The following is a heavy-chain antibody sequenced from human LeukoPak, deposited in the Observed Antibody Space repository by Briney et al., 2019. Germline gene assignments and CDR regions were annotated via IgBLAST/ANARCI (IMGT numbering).Heavy chain of an antibody. D-gene: IGHD3-10*01. Sequence: GGSLRLSCAASGFTFSSYGMHWVRQAPGKGLEWVAVISYDGSQKYYADSVKGRFTISRDNSKNTLYLQMNSLRAEDTAVYYCAKDGFGDFSMDVWGQGTTVTVSS. CDR3: AKDGFGDFSMDV. CDR2: ISYDGSQK. V-gene: IGHV3-30*18. J-gene: IGHJ6*02. CDR1: GFTFSSYG.